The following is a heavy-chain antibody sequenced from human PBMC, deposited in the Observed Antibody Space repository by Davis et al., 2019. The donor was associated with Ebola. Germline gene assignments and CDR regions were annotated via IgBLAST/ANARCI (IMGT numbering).Heavy chain of an antibody. CDR1: GFTFSSYW. V-gene: IGHV3-7*01. Sequence: PGGSLRLSCAASGFTFSSYWMSWVRQAPGKGLEWVANIKQDGSEKYYVDSVKGRFTISRDNAKNSLYLQMNSLRAEDTAVYYCARLDIVATITGYYYYGMDVWGQGTTVTVSS. J-gene: IGHJ6*02. CDR2: IKQDGSEK. D-gene: IGHD5-12*01. CDR3: ARLDIVATITGYYYYGMDV.